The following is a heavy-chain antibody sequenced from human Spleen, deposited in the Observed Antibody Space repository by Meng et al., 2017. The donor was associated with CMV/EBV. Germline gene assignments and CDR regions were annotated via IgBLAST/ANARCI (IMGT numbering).Heavy chain of an antibody. Sequence: NVSCKACGYTLGGYTLNWVRQAPGQGLEWMGLIDPNTGIPTSAQDFTGRFVFSLDTSVSTAYLHINTLKAEDTAVYFCARGSGGGIDYWGQGTLVTVSS. CDR1: GYTLGGYT. CDR2: IDPNTGIP. J-gene: IGHJ4*02. CDR3: ARGSGGGIDY. D-gene: IGHD3-16*01. V-gene: IGHV7-4-1*02.